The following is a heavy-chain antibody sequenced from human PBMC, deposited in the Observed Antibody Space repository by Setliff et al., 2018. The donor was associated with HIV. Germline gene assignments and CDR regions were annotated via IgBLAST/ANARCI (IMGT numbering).Heavy chain of an antibody. CDR1: GFTFSSFG. CDR3: ATTHHYATSGYYG. CDR2: IQYDGSNK. D-gene: IGHD3-22*01. J-gene: IGHJ4*02. V-gene: IGHV3-30*02. Sequence: GGSLRLSCAASGFTFSSFGMHWVRQAPGKGLEWVSFIQYDGSNKYYAESVKGRFTISRDNSKSTLYLQMNSLRPEDRAVYYCATTHHYATSGYYGWGQGTLVTVSS.